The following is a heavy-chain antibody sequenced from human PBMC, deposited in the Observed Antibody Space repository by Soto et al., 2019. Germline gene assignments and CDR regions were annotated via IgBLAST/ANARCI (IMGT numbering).Heavy chain of an antibody. J-gene: IGHJ4*02. Sequence: KIQEASVKVSCKASGYTFTSYGINWVRQAPGQGLEWMGWISADNGNTNYAQKFQGRVTITRDTFAITAYMELSILRSEYTAVYFCARLYCSSTSCYFRPDYWGQGTLVTVSS. CDR3: ARLYCSSTSCYFRPDY. D-gene: IGHD2-2*01. V-gene: IGHV1-18*01. CDR1: GYTFTSYG. CDR2: ISADNGNT.